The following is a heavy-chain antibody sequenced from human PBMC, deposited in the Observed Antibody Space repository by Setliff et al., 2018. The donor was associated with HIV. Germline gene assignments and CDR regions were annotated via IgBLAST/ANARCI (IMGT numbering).Heavy chain of an antibody. V-gene: IGHV4-38-2*02. D-gene: IGHD5-12*01. J-gene: IGHJ4*02. CDR1: GYSISSGYY. CDR3: ARDLGYSGYYYFDY. CDR2: IHHSGNT. Sequence: PSETLSLTCTVSGYSISSGYYWGWIRQPPGKGLEWIGSIHHSGNTYYNPSLKSRVTISADTSKNQFSLKVSSVTAADTAVYHCARDLGYSGYYYFDYWVQGTLVTVSS.